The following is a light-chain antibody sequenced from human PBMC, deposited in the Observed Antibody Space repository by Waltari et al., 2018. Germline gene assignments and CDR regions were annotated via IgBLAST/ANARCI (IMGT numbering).Light chain of an antibody. Sequence: DIQMTQSPSSLSASVGDRVPITCQASQDIRNYLNWYQQKPGKAPKVLIYGASNLETGVPSRFSGSGSGTHFTFTISSLQPEDIATYYFQQYDNLLFTFGPGTKVDIK. CDR3: QQYDNLLFT. CDR2: GAS. V-gene: IGKV1-33*01. CDR1: QDIRNY. J-gene: IGKJ3*01.